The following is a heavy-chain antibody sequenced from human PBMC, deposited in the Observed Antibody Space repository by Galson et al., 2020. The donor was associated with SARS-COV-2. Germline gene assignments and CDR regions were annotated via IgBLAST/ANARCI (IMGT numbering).Heavy chain of an antibody. CDR2: IYYSGST. Sequence: SETLSLTCTVSGGSISSSSYYWGWIRQPPGKGLEWIGSIYYSGSTYYNPSRQSRVTISVDTSKNQFSLKLSSVTAADTAVYYCASTYGSGIEGNNWLDPWGQGTLVTVSS. CDR3: ASTYGSGIEGNNWLDP. V-gene: IGHV4-39*01. CDR1: GGSISSSSYY. J-gene: IGHJ5*02. D-gene: IGHD3-10*01.